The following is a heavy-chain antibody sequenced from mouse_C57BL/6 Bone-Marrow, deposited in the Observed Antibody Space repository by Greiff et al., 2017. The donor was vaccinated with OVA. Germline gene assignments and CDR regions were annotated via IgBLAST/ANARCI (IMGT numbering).Heavy chain of an antibody. CDR1: GFTFSDYY. J-gene: IGHJ1*03. Sequence: EVKLVESGGGLVQPGGSLKLSCAASGFTFSDYYMYWVRQTPEKRLEWVAYISNGGGSTYYPDTVKGRFTISRDNAKNTLYLQMSRLKSEDTAMYYCARPPCTTVVATDWYFDVWGTGTTVTVSS. CDR3: ARPPCTTVVATDWYFDV. D-gene: IGHD1-1*01. CDR2: ISNGGGST. V-gene: IGHV5-12*01.